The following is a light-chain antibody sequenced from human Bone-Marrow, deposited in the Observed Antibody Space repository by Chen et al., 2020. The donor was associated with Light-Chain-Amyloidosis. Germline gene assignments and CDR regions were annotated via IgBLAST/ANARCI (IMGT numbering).Light chain of an antibody. V-gene: IGLV2-14*01. Sequence: QSALTQPASVSGSPGQSITISCTGTSSDVGGDNHVSWYQQHPDKAPKLVIYEVTNRPSWVPDRLSGSKSDNTTSLTISGLQTEDEADYFCSSYTITNTLVFGSGTRVTVL. CDR3: SSYTITNTLV. CDR2: EVT. CDR1: SSDVGGDNH. J-gene: IGLJ1*01.